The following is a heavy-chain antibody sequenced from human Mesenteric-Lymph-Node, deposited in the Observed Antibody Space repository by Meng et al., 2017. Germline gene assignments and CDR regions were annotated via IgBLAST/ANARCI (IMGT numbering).Heavy chain of an antibody. Sequence: SVKVSCKASGGTFSSYTISWVRQAPGQGLEWMGRIIPILGIANYAQKFQGRVTITADKSTSTAYMELNSLRAEDTAVYYCARETGYSSSWQPYYYYYGMDVWGQGTTVTVSS. CDR3: ARETGYSSSWQPYYYYYGMDV. CDR2: IIPILGIA. V-gene: IGHV1-69*04. CDR1: GGTFSSYT. D-gene: IGHD6-13*01. J-gene: IGHJ6*02.